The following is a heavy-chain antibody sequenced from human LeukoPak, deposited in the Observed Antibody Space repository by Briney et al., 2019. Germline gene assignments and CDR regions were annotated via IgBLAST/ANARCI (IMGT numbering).Heavy chain of an antibody. D-gene: IGHD1-26*01. CDR3: ARGKSRGSHIDY. CDR1: EFSVGSNY. V-gene: IGHV3-66*01. CDR2: IYSGGST. J-gene: IGHJ4*02. Sequence: PGGSLRLSCAASEFSVGSNYMTWVRQAPGKGLEWVSLIYSGGSTYYADSVKGRFTISRDNSKNTLYLQMNSLRAEDTAVYYCARGKSRGSHIDYWGQGTLVTVSS.